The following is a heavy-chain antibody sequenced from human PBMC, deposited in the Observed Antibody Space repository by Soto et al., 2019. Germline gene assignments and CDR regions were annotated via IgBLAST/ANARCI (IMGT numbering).Heavy chain of an antibody. Sequence: QLQLQESGPGLVKPSETLSLTCTVSGGSISSSSYYWGWIHQPPGKGLEWIGSIYYSGSTYYNPSLKSRVTISVDTSKNQFSLKLSSLTAADTAVYYCARHGRGVGAASDWFDPWGQGTLVTVSS. CDR3: ARHGRGVGAASDWFDP. CDR2: IYYSGST. CDR1: GGSISSSSYY. D-gene: IGHD1-26*01. V-gene: IGHV4-39*01. J-gene: IGHJ5*02.